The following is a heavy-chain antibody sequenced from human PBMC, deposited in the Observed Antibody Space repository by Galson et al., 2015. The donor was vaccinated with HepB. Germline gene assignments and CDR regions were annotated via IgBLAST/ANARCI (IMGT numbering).Heavy chain of an antibody. V-gene: IGHV3-11*06. J-gene: IGHJ4*02. Sequence: SLRLSCAASGFTFSDYYMTWIRQVPGKGLEWISYISANTIYTNYAASVKSRFTISRDNVKNSVFLQMNSLRAEDAALYYCARVAHSDYGDHAHFDFWGRGTLVTVSS. D-gene: IGHD4-17*01. CDR2: ISANTIYT. CDR3: ARVAHSDYGDHAHFDF. CDR1: GFTFSDYY.